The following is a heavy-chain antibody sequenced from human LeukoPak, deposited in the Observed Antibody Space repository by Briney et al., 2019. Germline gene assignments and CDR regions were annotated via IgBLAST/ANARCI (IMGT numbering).Heavy chain of an antibody. CDR1: GGSFSGYY. Sequence: SETLSLTCAVYGGSFSGYYWSWIRQPPGKGLEWIGEINHSGSTNYNPSLKSRVTISVDTSTNQISLKLTSMTAADTAVYYCARDPAIKPADSYYYYYFMDVWGKGTTVTVS. J-gene: IGHJ6*03. CDR3: ARDPAIKPADSYYYYYFMDV. D-gene: IGHD2-2*01. V-gene: IGHV4-34*01. CDR2: INHSGST.